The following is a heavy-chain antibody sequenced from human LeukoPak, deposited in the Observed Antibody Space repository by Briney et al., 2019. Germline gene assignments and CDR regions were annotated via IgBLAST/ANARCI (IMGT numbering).Heavy chain of an antibody. V-gene: IGHV3-66*01. CDR3: ARVGGRWLQFGLNAFDI. CDR2: IYSGGST. J-gene: IGHJ3*02. Sequence: GGSLRLSCAASGFTVSSNYMSWVRQAPGKGLEWVSVIYSGGSTYYADSVKGRFTISRDNSKNTLYLQMNSLRAEDTAVYYCARVGGRWLQFGLNAFDIWGQGTMVTVFS. CDR1: GFTVSSNY. D-gene: IGHD5-24*01.